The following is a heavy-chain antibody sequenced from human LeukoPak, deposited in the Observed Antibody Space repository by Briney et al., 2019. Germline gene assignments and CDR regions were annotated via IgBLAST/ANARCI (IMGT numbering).Heavy chain of an antibody. V-gene: IGHV1-69*04. CDR1: GSTFSNYG. D-gene: IGHD2-21*02. Sequence: SVKVSCKASGSTFSNYGITWVRQAPGQGLEWMGRIIPILDVALYAQKFQGRVTSTADKSTSTAYMELSPLRPEDTAVYYCARDQGVTDPPPYGLDVWGQGTTVTVSS. J-gene: IGHJ6*02. CDR3: ARDQGVTDPPPYGLDV. CDR2: IIPILDVA.